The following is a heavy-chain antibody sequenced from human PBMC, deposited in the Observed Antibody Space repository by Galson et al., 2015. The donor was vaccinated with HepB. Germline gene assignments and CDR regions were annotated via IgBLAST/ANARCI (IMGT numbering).Heavy chain of an antibody. V-gene: IGHV3-30*04. Sequence: SLRLACAASGFTFSSYAMHWVRQAPGKGLEWVAVISYDGSNKYYADSVKGRFHIARDNSKNTLYLQMNSLRAQDTAVYYCASDRITMVRSHNRPAYWGQGTLVTVSS. J-gene: IGHJ4*02. CDR1: GFTFSSYA. D-gene: IGHD3-10*01. CDR3: ASDRITMVRSHNRPAY. CDR2: ISYDGSNK.